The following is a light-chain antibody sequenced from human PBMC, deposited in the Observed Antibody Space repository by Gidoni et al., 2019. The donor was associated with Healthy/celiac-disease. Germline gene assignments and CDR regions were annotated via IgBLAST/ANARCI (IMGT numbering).Light chain of an antibody. Sequence: EIVFTHSPATLSLSPGERATISCRASQSVSSYLAWYQQKPGQAPRLLIYDASNRATGIPARFSGSGSGTEFTLTISSLEPEDFAVYYCQQRSNWPPRYTFGQGTKLEIK. CDR3: QQRSNWPPRYT. V-gene: IGKV3-11*01. CDR1: QSVSSY. J-gene: IGKJ2*01. CDR2: DAS.